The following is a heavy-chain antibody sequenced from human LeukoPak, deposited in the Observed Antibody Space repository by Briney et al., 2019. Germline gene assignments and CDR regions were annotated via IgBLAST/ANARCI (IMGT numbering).Heavy chain of an antibody. CDR1: GYTFTSDY. J-gene: IGHJ4*02. Sequence: GASVKVSCKASGYTFTSDYMHWVRQAPGQGLEWMGIINPSGGSTSYAQKFQGRVTMTRDTSTSTVYMELRSLRSEDTAVYSCARVLGGDGYNWDFDYWGQGTLVTVSS. CDR3: ARVLGGDGYNWDFDY. CDR2: INPSGGST. D-gene: IGHD5-24*01. V-gene: IGHV1-46*01.